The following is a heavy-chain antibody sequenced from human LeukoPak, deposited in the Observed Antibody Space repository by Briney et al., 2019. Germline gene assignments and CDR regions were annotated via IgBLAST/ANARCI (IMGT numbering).Heavy chain of an antibody. CDR3: ARGAGSFDY. Sequence: GGSLRLSCAASGFTFSSYWMSWVRQAPGKGLEWVANTKQDGSNKYYADSVKGRFTISRDNSKNTLYLQMNSLRAEDTAVYYCARGAGSFDYWGQGTLVTVSS. CDR1: GFTFSSYW. CDR2: TKQDGSNK. J-gene: IGHJ4*02. D-gene: IGHD6-25*01. V-gene: IGHV3-7*01.